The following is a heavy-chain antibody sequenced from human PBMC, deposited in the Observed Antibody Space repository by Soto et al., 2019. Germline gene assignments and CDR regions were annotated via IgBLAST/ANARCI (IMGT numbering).Heavy chain of an antibody. CDR2: IIPIFGTA. J-gene: IGHJ5*02. V-gene: IGHV1-69*01. D-gene: IGHD3-3*01. CDR3: ARDNDLASSYWFDP. CDR1: GGTFSSYA. Sequence: VSCKASGGTFSSYAISWVRQAPGQGLEWMGGIIPIFGTANYAQKFQGRVTITADESTSTAYMELSSLRSEDTAVYYCARDNDLASSYWFDPWGQGTLVTSPQ.